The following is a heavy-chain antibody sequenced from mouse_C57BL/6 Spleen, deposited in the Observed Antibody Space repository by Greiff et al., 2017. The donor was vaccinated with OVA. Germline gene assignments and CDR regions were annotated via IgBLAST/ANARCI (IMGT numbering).Heavy chain of an antibody. Sequence: VQLQQPGAELVRPGSSVKLSCKASGYTFTSYWMHWVKQRPIQGLEWIGNIDPSDSETHYNQKFKDKATLTVDKSSSTAYMQLSSLTSEDSAVYYCARSDGSRGIYYAMDYWGQGTSVTVSS. V-gene: IGHV1-52*01. J-gene: IGHJ4*01. D-gene: IGHD1-1*01. CDR2: IDPSDSET. CDR3: ARSDGSRGIYYAMDY. CDR1: GYTFTSYW.